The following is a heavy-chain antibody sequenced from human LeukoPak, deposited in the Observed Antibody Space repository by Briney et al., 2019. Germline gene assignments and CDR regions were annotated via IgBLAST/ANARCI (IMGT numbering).Heavy chain of an antibody. V-gene: IGHV3-23*01. D-gene: IGHD3-22*01. CDR3: AKDSRESSGHFPYYYYYHYGLDV. CDR1: GFIFSSSA. CDR2: ISGGGDDT. Sequence: PGGSLRLSCAVSGFIFSSSAMSWVRQAPGKGLEWVSAISGGGDDTSYADSARGRFTVSRDNSKNTLYLQMDSPRAEDTAVYYCAKDSRESSGHFPYYYYYHYGLDVWGQGTTVTVSS. J-gene: IGHJ6*02.